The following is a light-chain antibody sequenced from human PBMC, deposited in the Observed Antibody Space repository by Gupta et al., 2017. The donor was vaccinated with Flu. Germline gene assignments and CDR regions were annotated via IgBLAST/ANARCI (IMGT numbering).Light chain of an antibody. CDR2: GAS. Sequence: EIVMTQSPATLSVSPGERATLSCRASQSVSNNLAWYQQKPGQAPRLLMYGASTRATGIPATFSSSGSGTEFTLTINSLQSEDFAVYYCQQDNNWPLTFGGGTKVEIK. CDR1: QSVSNN. CDR3: QQDNNWPLT. V-gene: IGKV3-15*01. J-gene: IGKJ4*01.